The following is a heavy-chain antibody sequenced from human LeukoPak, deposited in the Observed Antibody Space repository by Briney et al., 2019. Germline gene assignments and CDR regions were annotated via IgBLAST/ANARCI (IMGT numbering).Heavy chain of an antibody. J-gene: IGHJ3*02. CDR3: ARVGMRGAAFDI. D-gene: IGHD3-10*01. CDR1: GFTFSSYA. V-gene: IGHV3-30-3*01. CDR2: ISYDGSNK. Sequence: GGSLRLSCAASGFTFSSYAMHWVRQAPGKGLEWVAVISYDGSNKYYADSVKGRFTISRDNSKNTLYLQMNSLRAEDTAVYYCARVGMRGAAFDIWGRGTMVTVSS.